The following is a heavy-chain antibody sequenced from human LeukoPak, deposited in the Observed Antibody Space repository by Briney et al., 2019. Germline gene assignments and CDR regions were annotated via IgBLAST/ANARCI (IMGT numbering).Heavy chain of an antibody. CDR2: ISAYNGNT. J-gene: IGHJ5*02. Sequence: ASVKVSCKASGYTFTSYGISWVRQAPGQGLEWMGWISAYNGNTNYAQKLLGRVTMTTDTSTSTAYMELRSLRSDDTAVYYCAREIVVVPAANWFDPWGQGTLVTVSS. D-gene: IGHD2-2*01. CDR1: GYTFTSYG. V-gene: IGHV1-18*01. CDR3: AREIVVVPAANWFDP.